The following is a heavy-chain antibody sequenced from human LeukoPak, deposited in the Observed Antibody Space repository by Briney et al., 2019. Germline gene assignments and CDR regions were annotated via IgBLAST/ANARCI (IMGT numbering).Heavy chain of an antibody. V-gene: IGHV3-9*01. J-gene: IGHJ6*03. CDR3: TKATTLSLGHYYMEV. CDR1: GFTFSSYL. Sequence: SLRLSSTASGFTFSSYLMNWVRQSPGKGLEWVAGLSWTSLSIGYADSVKGRFTISRDNAKASLDLEMNSLRPEDTAFYYCTKATTLSLGHYYMEVWGKGITVTVSS. D-gene: IGHD1-1*01. CDR2: LSWTSLSI.